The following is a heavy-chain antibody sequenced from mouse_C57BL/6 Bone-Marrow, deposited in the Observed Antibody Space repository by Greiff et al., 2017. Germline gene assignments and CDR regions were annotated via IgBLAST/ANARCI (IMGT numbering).Heavy chain of an antibody. V-gene: IGHV6-3*01. D-gene: IGHD1-1*01. CDR1: GFTFSNYW. CDR2: IRLKSDNYAT. CDR3: TPYGSSPYYYAMDY. J-gene: IGHJ4*01. Sequence: EVKLEESGGGLVQPGGSMKLSCVASGFTFSNYWMNWVRQSPEKGLEWVAQIRLKSDNYATHYAESVKGRFTISRDDSKSSVYLQMNNLRAEDTGIYYCTPYGSSPYYYAMDYWGQGTSVTVSS.